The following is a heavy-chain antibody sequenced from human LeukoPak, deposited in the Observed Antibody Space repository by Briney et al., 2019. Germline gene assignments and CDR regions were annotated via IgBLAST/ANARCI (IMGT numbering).Heavy chain of an antibody. CDR3: ARGALAGNWFDP. V-gene: IGHV4-59*01. D-gene: IGHD3-10*01. Sequence: SETLSLTCTVSGGSISSYYWSWIRQPPGKGLEWIGYIYYSGSTNYNPSLKSRVTISVDTSKNQLSLKLSSVTAADTAVYYCARGALAGNWFDPWGQGTLVTVSS. CDR1: GGSISSYY. CDR2: IYYSGST. J-gene: IGHJ5*02.